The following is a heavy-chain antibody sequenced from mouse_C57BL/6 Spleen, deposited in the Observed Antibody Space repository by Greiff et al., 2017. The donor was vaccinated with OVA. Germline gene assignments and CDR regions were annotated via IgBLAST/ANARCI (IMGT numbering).Heavy chain of an antibody. D-gene: IGHD2-14*01. CDR1: GYTFTDYE. V-gene: IGHV1-15*01. J-gene: IGHJ3*01. CDR2: IDPETGGT. Sequence: VKVVESGAELVRPGASVTLSCKASGYTFTDYEMHWVKQTPVHGLEWIGAIDPETGGTAYNQKFKGKAILTADKSSSTAYMELRSLTSEDSAVYYCTRRGLLKVFAYWGQGTLVTVSA. CDR3: TRRGLLKVFAY.